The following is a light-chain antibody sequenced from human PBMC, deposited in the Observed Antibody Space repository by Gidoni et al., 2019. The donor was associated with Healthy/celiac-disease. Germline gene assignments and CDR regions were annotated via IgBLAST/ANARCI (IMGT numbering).Light chain of an antibody. V-gene: IGLV3-25*03. CDR1: ALPKQY. Sequence: SYELTHPPSVSVSPGQTARITCSGDALPKQYAYWYHQKPGQAPVLVIYKDSERPSGIPERFSGSSSGKTVTLTISGVQAEDEADYYCQSADSSGTYHVVFGGGTKLTVL. CDR3: QSADSSGTYHVV. CDR2: KDS. J-gene: IGLJ2*01.